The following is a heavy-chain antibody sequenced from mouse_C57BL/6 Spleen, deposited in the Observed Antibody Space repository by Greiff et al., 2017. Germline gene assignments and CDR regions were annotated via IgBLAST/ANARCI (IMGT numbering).Heavy chain of an antibody. J-gene: IGHJ3*01. V-gene: IGHV1-18*01. CDR1: GYTFTDYN. CDR3: ASRGNYEFAY. Sequence: QQSGPELVKPGASVKIPCKASGYTFTDYNMDWAKQSHGKSLEWIGDINPNNGGTIYNQKFKGKATLTVDKSSSTAYMELRSLTSEDTAVYYCASRGNYEFAYWGQGTLVTVSA. D-gene: IGHD2-1*01. CDR2: INPNNGGT.